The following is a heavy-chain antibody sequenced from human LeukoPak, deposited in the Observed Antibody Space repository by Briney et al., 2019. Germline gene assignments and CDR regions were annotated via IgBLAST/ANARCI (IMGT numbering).Heavy chain of an antibody. V-gene: IGHV4-31*03. Sequence: SETLSLTCTASGGSISSGGYYWSWIRQHPGKGLEWIGYIYYSGSTYYNPSLKSRVTISVDTSKNQFSLKLSSVTAADTAVYYCARDASLDCSSTRCYLPYGMDVRGQGPRSPSP. CDR3: ARDASLDCSSTRCYLPYGMDV. CDR1: GGSISSGGYY. J-gene: IGHJ6*02. D-gene: IGHD2-2*01. CDR2: IYYSGST.